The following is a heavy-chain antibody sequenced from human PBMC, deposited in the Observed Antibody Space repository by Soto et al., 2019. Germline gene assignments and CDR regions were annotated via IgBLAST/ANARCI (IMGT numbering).Heavy chain of an antibody. V-gene: IGHV3-66*01. J-gene: IGHJ3*02. CDR3: ARSAAVIVGYAFET. CDR2: VYTNGNT. CDR1: GFTVSRNY. D-gene: IGHD3-22*01. Sequence: EVQVMESGGDLVQPGGSLRLSCEAAGFTVSRNYMSWVRQAPGKGLECVSVVYTNGNTYFADSVKGSFSVSRDNSRNTLYLQINSLRVEDTAVYFCARSAAVIVGYAFETWGPGTMVTVSS.